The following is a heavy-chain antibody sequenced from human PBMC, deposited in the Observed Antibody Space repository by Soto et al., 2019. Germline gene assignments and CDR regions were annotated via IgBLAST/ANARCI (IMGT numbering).Heavy chain of an antibody. CDR3: ARGAVPAPNAWNWFDP. D-gene: IGHD2-2*01. Sequence: ASETLSLTCTVSGGSISSGDYYWSWIRQPPGKGLEWIGYIYYSGSTYYNPSLKSRVTISVDTSKNQFSLKLSSVTAADTAVYYCARGAVPAPNAWNWFDPWGQGTLVTVSS. CDR1: GGSISSGDYY. CDR2: IYYSGST. J-gene: IGHJ5*02. V-gene: IGHV4-30-4*01.